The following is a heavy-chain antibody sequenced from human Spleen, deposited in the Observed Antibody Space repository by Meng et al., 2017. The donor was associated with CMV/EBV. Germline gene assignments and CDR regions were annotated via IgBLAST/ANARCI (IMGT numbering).Heavy chain of an antibody. CDR2: ISAYNGNT. CDR3: ARDKGGSSTSLLLHYYGMDV. J-gene: IGHJ6*02. CDR1: GYTFTSYG. Sequence: ASVKVSCKASGYTFTSYGISWVRQAPGQGLEWMGWISAYNGNTNYAQKLQGRVTMTTDTSTSTAYMELRSLTSDDTAVYYCARDKGGSSTSLLLHYYGMDVWGQGTTVTVSS. V-gene: IGHV1-18*01. D-gene: IGHD2-2*01.